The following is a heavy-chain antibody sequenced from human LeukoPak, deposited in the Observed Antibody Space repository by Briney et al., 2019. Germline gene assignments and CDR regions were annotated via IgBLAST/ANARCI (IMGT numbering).Heavy chain of an antibody. J-gene: IGHJ6*02. D-gene: IGHD2-2*02. CDR2: INPSGGRT. V-gene: IGHV1-46*01. CDR1: GYTFTSYY. CDR3: ARDQTDCSRTNCYNLHYGMDV. Sequence: GASVKVSCKASGYTFTSYYMHWVRQAPGQGLEWMGIINPSGGRTSYAEKFQDRVTMTRDTSTSIVYMELSSLRSEDTAVYYRARDQTDCSRTNCYNLHYGMDVWGQGTTVTVSS.